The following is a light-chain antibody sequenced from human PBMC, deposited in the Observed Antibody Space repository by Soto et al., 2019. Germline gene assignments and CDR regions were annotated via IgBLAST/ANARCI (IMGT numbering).Light chain of an antibody. CDR3: QQRINWPKLT. CDR1: QSVSSY. J-gene: IGKJ4*01. Sequence: EIVLTQSPATLSLSPGERATLSCRASQSVSSYLAWYHQKPGQAPRLLIYDASNRVTGIPARFSGSGSGAEFTPPISSLEPEDFAVYYCQQRINWPKLTFGQGTKVEIK. CDR2: DAS. V-gene: IGKV3-11*01.